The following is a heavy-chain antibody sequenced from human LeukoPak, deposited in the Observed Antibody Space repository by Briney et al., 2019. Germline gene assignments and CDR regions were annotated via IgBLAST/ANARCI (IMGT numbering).Heavy chain of an antibody. CDR3: ARASNYYDSSGSPLSDY. CDR1: GFTFSSYA. D-gene: IGHD3-22*01. J-gene: IGHJ4*02. CDR2: ISYDGSNK. Sequence: PGGSLRLSCAASGFTFSSYAMHWVRQAPGKGLEWVAVISYDGSNKYYADSVKGRFTISRDNSKNTLYLQMNSLRAEDTAVYYCARASNYYDSSGSPLSDYWGQGTVVTVSA. V-gene: IGHV3-30-3*01.